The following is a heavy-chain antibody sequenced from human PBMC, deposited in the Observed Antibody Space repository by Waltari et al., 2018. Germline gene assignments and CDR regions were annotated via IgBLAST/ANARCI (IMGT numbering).Heavy chain of an antibody. V-gene: IGHV3-30*01. CDR2: ISYDGTKN. CDR1: GFTFNTYA. Sequence: QVQLVESGGGVVQPGRSLRLSCAASGFTFNTYAMHWVRQAPGKGLEWVAIISYDGTKNNYADSVKVRFTISRDNSKKTCCLQMVSLRAEDTAIYYCARSGGPRYYYDSGSYCDYWGQGTLVTVSS. CDR3: ARSGGPRYYYDSGSYCDY. D-gene: IGHD3-10*01. J-gene: IGHJ4*02.